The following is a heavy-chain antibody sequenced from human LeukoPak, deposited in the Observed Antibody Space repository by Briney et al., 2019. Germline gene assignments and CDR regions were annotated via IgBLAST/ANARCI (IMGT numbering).Heavy chain of an antibody. CDR2: ISSSSSYI. CDR1: GFTFSSYS. Sequence: PGGSLRLSCAASGFTFSSYSMNWVRQAPGRGLEWASSISSSSSYIYYADSVKGRFTISRDNAKNSLYLQMNSLRAEDTAVYYCAREDTMVRGVIITYYGMDVWGQGTTVTVSS. D-gene: IGHD3-10*01. V-gene: IGHV3-21*01. J-gene: IGHJ6*02. CDR3: AREDTMVRGVIITYYGMDV.